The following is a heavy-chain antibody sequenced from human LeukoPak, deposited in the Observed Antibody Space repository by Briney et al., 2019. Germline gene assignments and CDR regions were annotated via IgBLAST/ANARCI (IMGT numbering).Heavy chain of an antibody. CDR2: ISAYNGNT. CDR1: GGTFSSYA. V-gene: IGHV1-18*01. Sequence: ASVKVSCKASGGTFSSYAISWVRQAPGQGLEWMGWISAYNGNTNYAQKLQGRVTMTTDTSTSTAYMELRSLRSDDTAVYYCARDLDRKGAMVRGVLNYSWFDPWGQGTLVTVSS. J-gene: IGHJ5*02. CDR3: ARDLDRKGAMVRGVLNYSWFDP. D-gene: IGHD3-10*01.